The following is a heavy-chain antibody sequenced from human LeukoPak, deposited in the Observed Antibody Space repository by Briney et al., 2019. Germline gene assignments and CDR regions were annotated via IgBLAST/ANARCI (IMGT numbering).Heavy chain of an antibody. D-gene: IGHD5-24*01. Sequence: ASVKVSCKASGYTFTSYYMHWVRQAPGQGLEWMGVINPSGGSTSYAQKFQGRVTISRDRSTRTVYMEMSRLRYRDTAVYYCARRRDGYNYHLDYWGQGTLVTVSS. CDR3: ARRRDGYNYHLDY. CDR1: GYTFTSYY. CDR2: INPSGGST. J-gene: IGHJ4*02. V-gene: IGHV1-46*03.